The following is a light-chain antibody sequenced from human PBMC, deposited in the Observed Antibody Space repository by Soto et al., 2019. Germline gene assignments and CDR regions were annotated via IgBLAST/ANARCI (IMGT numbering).Light chain of an antibody. CDR1: SSNIGAGYD. J-gene: IGLJ1*01. Sequence: QPVLTQPPSVSGAPGQRVTISCTGSSSNIGAGYDVHWYQQLPGTAPKLLIYGNSNRPSGVPDRFSGSKSGTSASLAITGLQAGDEADYYCQSYDSSLSGSKVFGTGTKLTVL. CDR3: QSYDSSLSGSKV. CDR2: GNS. V-gene: IGLV1-40*01.